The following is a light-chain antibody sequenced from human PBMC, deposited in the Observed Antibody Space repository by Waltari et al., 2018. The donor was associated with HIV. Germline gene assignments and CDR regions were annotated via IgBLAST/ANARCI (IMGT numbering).Light chain of an antibody. V-gene: IGKV3-20*01. CDR1: QSVSSKY. Sequence: EIVLTQSPGTLSSSPGEGATLSCRASQSVSSKYFAWYQQKPGQAPRLLIYGASSRATGIPDRFSGSGSGTDFTLTISRLEPEDFAVYYCQQYGTSPTTFGPGTKVDIK. CDR3: QQYGTSPTT. CDR2: GAS. J-gene: IGKJ3*01.